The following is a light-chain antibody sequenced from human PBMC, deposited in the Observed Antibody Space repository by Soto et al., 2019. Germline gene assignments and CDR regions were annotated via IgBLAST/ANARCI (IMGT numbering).Light chain of an antibody. CDR1: QSIDIW. J-gene: IGKJ1*01. Sequence: DIPMTQSPSTLSAYVGDRVTITCRASQSIDIWLAWYQQKPGKAPNLLIYKASSLQTGVPSRFSGSGSGTEFTLTINGLQPDDFATYYCQQYMSYSRTFGQGTKVEIK. V-gene: IGKV1-5*03. CDR2: KAS. CDR3: QQYMSYSRT.